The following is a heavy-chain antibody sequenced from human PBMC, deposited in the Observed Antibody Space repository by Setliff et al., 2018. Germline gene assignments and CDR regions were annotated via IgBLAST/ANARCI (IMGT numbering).Heavy chain of an antibody. CDR3: ARELFYYYMDV. V-gene: IGHV4-61*02. CDR2: IYTSGST. CDR1: GGSISSGSYY. J-gene: IGHJ6*03. Sequence: PSETLSLTCTVSGGSISSGSYYWSWIRQPAGKGLEWIGRIYTSGSTYYNPSLKSRVTISVDTSKNQFSLNLSSLTAADTAVYYCARELFYYYMDVWGKGTTLTVSS.